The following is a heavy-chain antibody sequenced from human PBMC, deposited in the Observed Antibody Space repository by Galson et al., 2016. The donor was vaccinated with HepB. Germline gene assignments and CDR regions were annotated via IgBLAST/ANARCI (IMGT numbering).Heavy chain of an antibody. Sequence: GMHWVRQASGKGLEWVAVISNDGSNKDYADSVKGRFTISRDNSKNTLYLQMNSLRPEDTAVYYCAKDALITLVRGVIMSYFDYWGQGALVTVSS. CDR2: ISNDGSNK. V-gene: IGHV3-30*18. J-gene: IGHJ4*02. CDR3: AKDALITLVRGVIMSYFDY. CDR1: G. D-gene: IGHD3-10*01.